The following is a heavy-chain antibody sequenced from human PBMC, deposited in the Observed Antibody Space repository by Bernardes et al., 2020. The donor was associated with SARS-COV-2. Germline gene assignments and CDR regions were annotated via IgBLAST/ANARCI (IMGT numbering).Heavy chain of an antibody. V-gene: IGHV3-23*01. CDR2: SGTGGGT. CDR1: GFTFSNYA. CDR3: ASGSLGTLTSPYYYYYGMDV. D-gene: IGHD3-16*01. J-gene: IGHJ6*02. Sequence: GGSLRLSCAASGFTFSNYAMSWVRQAPGKGLEWVSASGTGGGTYYADSVKGRFTISRDNAKNSLYLQMNSLRAEDTAVYYCASGSLGTLTSPYYYYYGMDVWGQGTTVTVSS.